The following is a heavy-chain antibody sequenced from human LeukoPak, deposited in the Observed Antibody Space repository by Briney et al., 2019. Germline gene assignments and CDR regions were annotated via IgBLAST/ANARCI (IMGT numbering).Heavy chain of an antibody. D-gene: IGHD3-22*01. V-gene: IGHV3-7*01. CDR3: ARDASYYDSSGYYDAFDI. Sequence: GGSLRLSCTASGFTFSRYWMIWVRQAPGKGLEWVANIKRDGSEKYYVDSVKGRFTISRDNAQNSLFLQMNGLRVEDTAVYYCARDASYYDSSGYYDAFDIWGQGTMVTVSS. CDR1: GFTFSRYW. J-gene: IGHJ3*02. CDR2: IKRDGSEK.